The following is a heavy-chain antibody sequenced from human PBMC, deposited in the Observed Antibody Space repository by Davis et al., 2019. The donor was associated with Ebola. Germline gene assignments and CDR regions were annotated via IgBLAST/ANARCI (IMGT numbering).Heavy chain of an antibody. Sequence: GESLKISCKGSGYRFTSYWIGWVRQLPGKGLEWMGIIFPGDSDTRYSPSFRGQVTISADKSIEAAFLQWSRLRASDTAIYYCASLRRTITGMDDGFDIWGQGTMVTVSS. CDR3: ASLRRTITGMDDGFDI. CDR1: GYRFTSYW. D-gene: IGHD2-8*02. CDR2: IFPGDSDT. J-gene: IGHJ3*02. V-gene: IGHV5-51*01.